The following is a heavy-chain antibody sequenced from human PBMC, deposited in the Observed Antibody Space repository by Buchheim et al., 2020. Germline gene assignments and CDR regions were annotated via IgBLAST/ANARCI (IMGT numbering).Heavy chain of an antibody. Sequence: QVQLQESGPGLVKPSETLSLTCTVSGGSISSYYWSWIRQPPGKGLEWIGYIYYSGSTNYNPSLKSRVTISVDTSKHQFSLKLSSVTAADTAVYYCASAGYSSSWFTPYYYYGMDVWGQGTT. J-gene: IGHJ6*02. CDR1: GGSISSYY. CDR2: IYYSGST. V-gene: IGHV4-59*01. CDR3: ASAGYSSSWFTPYYYYGMDV. D-gene: IGHD6-13*01.